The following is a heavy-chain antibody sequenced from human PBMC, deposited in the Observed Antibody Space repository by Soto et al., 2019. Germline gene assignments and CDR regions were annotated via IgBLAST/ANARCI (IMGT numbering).Heavy chain of an antibody. V-gene: IGHV4-30-4*01. D-gene: IGHD3-10*01. Sequence: SETLSLTCSVSGGSISSGGYYWSWIRQHPGKGLEWIGYTHYSGSTYYNPSLKSRVTILVDRSKNQFSLKLSSVTAADTAVYYCARAVGVWFGELFTPYFDYWGQGTLVTVSS. J-gene: IGHJ4*02. CDR3: ARAVGVWFGELFTPYFDY. CDR1: GGSISSGGYY. CDR2: THYSGST.